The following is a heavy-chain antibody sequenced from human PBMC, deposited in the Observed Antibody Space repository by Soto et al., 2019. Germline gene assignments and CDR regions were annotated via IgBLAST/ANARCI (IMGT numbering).Heavy chain of an antibody. CDR2: IIPILGIA. D-gene: IGHD3-22*01. CDR3: ARTYYDSSGYLEYFQH. CDR1: GGTFSSYT. V-gene: IGHV1-69*02. Sequence: QVQLVQSGAEVKKPGSSVKVSCKASGGTFSSYTISWVRQAPGQGLEWMGRIIPILGIANYAQKFQGRVTITXXKXTXXAYMELSSLRSEDTAVYYCARTYYDSSGYLEYFQHWGQGTLVTVSS. J-gene: IGHJ1*01.